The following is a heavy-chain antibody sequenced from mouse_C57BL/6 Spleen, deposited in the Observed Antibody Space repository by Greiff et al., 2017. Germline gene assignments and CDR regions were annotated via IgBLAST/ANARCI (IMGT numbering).Heavy chain of an antibody. CDR3: ARPYYSNYYFDY. V-gene: IGHV1-81*01. CDR1: GYTFTSSG. J-gene: IGHJ2*01. CDR2: IYPRSGNT. D-gene: IGHD2-5*01. Sequence: VQLQQSGAELARPGASVKLSCKASGYTFTSSGISWVKQRTGQGLEWIGEIYPRSGNTYYNEKFKGNATLTANKSSSTAYMELRSLTSEDSAVYFCARPYYSNYYFDYGGQGTTLTVSS.